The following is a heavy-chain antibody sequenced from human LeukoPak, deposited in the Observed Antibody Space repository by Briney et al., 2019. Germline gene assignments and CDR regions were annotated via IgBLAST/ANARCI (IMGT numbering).Heavy chain of an antibody. CDR1: GFTFSSYA. V-gene: IGHV3-30*02. Sequence: GGSLRLSCAASGFTFSSYAMSWVRQAPGKGLEWVAFIRYDGSNKYYADSVKGRFTISRDNSKNTLHLQMNSLRAEDTAVYYCAKDNKSARVLDYWGQGTLVTVSS. J-gene: IGHJ4*02. CDR3: AKDNKSARVLDY. CDR2: IRYDGSNK.